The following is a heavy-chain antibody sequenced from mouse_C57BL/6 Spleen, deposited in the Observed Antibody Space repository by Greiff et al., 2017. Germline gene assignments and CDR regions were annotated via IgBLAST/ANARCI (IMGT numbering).Heavy chain of an antibody. V-gene: IGHV1-53*01. D-gene: IGHD3-2*02. J-gene: IGHJ4*01. CDR1: GYTFTSYW. CDR3: ARQQLRLSCAMDY. Sequence: QVQLQQPGTELVKPGASVKLSCKASGYTFTSYWMHWVKQRPGQGLEWIGNINPSNGGTNYNETFKSKATLTVDKSSSTAYMQLSSLTSEDSAVYYCARQQLRLSCAMDYWGQGTSVTVSS. CDR2: INPSNGGT.